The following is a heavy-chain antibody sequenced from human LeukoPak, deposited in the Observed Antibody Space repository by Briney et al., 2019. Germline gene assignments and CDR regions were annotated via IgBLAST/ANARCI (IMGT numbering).Heavy chain of an antibody. CDR1: GFTFSSYS. CDR2: ISSSSSYM. V-gene: IGHV3-21*01. D-gene: IGHD5-24*01. Sequence: GGSLRLSCAASGFTFSSYSMNWVRQAPGKGLEWVSSISSSSSYMYYADSVKGRFTISRDNAKNSLYLQMNSLRAEDTAVYYCARLEMATNAPADDAFDIWGQGTMVTVSS. CDR3: ARLEMATNAPADDAFDI. J-gene: IGHJ3*02.